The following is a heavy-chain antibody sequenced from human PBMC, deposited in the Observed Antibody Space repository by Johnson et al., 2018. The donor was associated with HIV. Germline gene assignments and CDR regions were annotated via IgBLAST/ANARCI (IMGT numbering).Heavy chain of an antibody. V-gene: IGHV3-NL1*01. Sequence: QVQLVESGGGVVQPGRSLRLSCAASGFTFSIYAMHWVRQAPGKGLEWVSGISWNSGSIGYADSVKGRFTISRDNSKNTLYLQMNSLRAEDTAVYYCAKDRQWGPRDAFDIWGQGTMVTVSS. J-gene: IGHJ3*02. D-gene: IGHD6-19*01. CDR2: ISWNSGSI. CDR3: AKDRQWGPRDAFDI. CDR1: GFTFSIYA.